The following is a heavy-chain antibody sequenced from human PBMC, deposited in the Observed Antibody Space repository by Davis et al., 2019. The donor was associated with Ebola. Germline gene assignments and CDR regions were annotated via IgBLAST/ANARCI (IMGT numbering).Heavy chain of an antibody. CDR2: INPSGGST. V-gene: IGHV1-46*01. CDR3: ARDGPIYYYDSSGYPPGCDY. Sequence: ASVKVSCKASGYTFTSYYMHWVRQAPGQGLEWMGIINPSGGSTSYAQKFQGRVTMTRDTSTSTVYMELSSLRSEDTAVYYCARDGPIYYYDSSGYPPGCDYWGQGTLVTVSS. D-gene: IGHD3-22*01. CDR1: GYTFTSYY. J-gene: IGHJ4*02.